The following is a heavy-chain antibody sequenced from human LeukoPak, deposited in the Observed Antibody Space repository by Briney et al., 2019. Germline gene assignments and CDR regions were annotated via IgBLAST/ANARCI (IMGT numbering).Heavy chain of an antibody. CDR2: INPSGGST. J-gene: IGHJ4*02. D-gene: IGHD3-10*01. V-gene: IGHV1-46*01. CDR3: AYGSGSHHYFDD. Sequence: ASVKVSCKASGYSFTSYYMHWLRQAPGQGLEWMGIINPSGGSTSYAQKFQGRVTMTRDTSTSTVYMELSSLRSEDTAVYYCAYGSGSHHYFDDWGQGTLVTVSS. CDR1: GYSFTSYY.